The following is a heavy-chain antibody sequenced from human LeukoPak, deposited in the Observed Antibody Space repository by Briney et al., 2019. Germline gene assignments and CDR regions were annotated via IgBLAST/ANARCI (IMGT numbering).Heavy chain of an antibody. V-gene: IGHV1-69*04. D-gene: IGHD5-18*01. J-gene: IGHJ1*01. CDR2: IIPIIGLA. CDR1: GGTSNNYA. Sequence: ASVKVSCKSSGGTSNNYAISWVRQAPGQGLEWMGRIIPIIGLAHYTQKFQGRVTITADKSTNTAYIELSSLRSEDTAVYYCARFVDTAVGEYFQHWGQGTVVTVSS. CDR3: ARFVDTAVGEYFQH.